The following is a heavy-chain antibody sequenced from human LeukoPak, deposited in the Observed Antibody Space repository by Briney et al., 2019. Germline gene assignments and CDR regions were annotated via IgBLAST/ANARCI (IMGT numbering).Heavy chain of an antibody. V-gene: IGHV4-59*01. D-gene: IGHD4-17*01. CDR2: IYYSGST. J-gene: IGHJ4*02. CDR1: GASISSYY. CDR3: ARERLRGNFDY. Sequence: SETLSLTCTVSGASISSYYWSWIRQPPGKGLEWIGYIYYSGSTNYNPSLKSRVTISVDTSKNQYSLKLSSVTAADTAVYYCARERLRGNFDYWGQGTLVTVSS.